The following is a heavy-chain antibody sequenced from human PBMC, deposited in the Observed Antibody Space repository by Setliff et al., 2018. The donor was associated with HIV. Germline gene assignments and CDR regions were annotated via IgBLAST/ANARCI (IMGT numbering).Heavy chain of an antibody. CDR1: GESLSPYY. D-gene: IGHD1-26*01. J-gene: IGHJ4*02. CDR3: ARGLGMVESTTPFDF. V-gene: IGHV4-34*01. CDR2: INHSGSN. Sequence: SETLSLTCAVYGESLSPYYWSWIRQPPGKGLEWIGEINHSGSNNYNPSLKSRVTLSVDTSKNQFSLKLTSVTAADAAVYYCARGLGMVESTTPFDFWGQGTLVTVSS.